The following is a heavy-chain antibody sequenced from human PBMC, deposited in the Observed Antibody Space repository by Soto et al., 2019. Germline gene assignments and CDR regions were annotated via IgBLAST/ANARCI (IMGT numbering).Heavy chain of an antibody. CDR1: GGSISRSSYF. CDR2: ISYSGSA. CDR3: ARESLGIAVPGVIDY. Sequence: SETLSLTCTVSGGSISRSSYFWGWIRQPPGKGLEWVGSISYSGSAYYNPSLKSRVTISVDTSKNQFSLKLSSVTAADTALYYCARESLGIAVPGVIDYWGQGTLVTVSS. J-gene: IGHJ4*02. V-gene: IGHV4-39*02. D-gene: IGHD6-19*01.